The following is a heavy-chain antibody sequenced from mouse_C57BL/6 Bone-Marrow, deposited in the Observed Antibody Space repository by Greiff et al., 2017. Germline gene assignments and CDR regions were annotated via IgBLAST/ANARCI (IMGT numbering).Heavy chain of an antibody. J-gene: IGHJ3*01. CDR2: IAPETGGT. CDR3: TRWDDYDEGCAY. D-gene: IGHD2-4*01. V-gene: IGHV1-15*01. CDR1: GFTFTDYE. Sequence: VQLQKSGAELVRPGASVTLSCKASGFTFTDYEMHWVKQTPVHGLEWIGAIAPETGGTAYNQKFKGKAILTADKSSSTAYMELRSRTSEDSAVYYCTRWDDYDEGCAYWGQGTLVTVAA.